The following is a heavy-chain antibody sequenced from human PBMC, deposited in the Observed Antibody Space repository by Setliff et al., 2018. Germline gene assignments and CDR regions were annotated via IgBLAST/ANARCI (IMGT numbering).Heavy chain of an antibody. CDR2: ISHSGSA. J-gene: IGHJ4*02. CDR3: RLAHCNTTSCEEALDF. D-gene: IGHD2-2*01. Sequence: SETLSLTCAVYGGSFSTYFWSWIRQPPGKGLEWIGEISHSGSANYNPSLKGRVTMSVDTSKNQFSLNLNSVTAADTAVYYFRLAHCNTTSCEEALDFWSQGTLVTV. V-gene: IGHV4-34*01. CDR1: GGSFSTYF.